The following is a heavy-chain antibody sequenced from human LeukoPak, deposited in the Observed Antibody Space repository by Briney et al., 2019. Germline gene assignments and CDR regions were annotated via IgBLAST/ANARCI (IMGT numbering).Heavy chain of an antibody. D-gene: IGHD3-22*01. CDR2: INHSGST. Sequence: SETLSLTCAVYGGSFSVYYWSWIRQPPGKGLEWIGEINHSGSTNYNPSLKSRVTISVDTSKNQFSLKLSSVTAADTAVYYCARLDSSGYYYLDYWGQGTLVTVSS. J-gene: IGHJ4*02. CDR1: GGSFSVYY. V-gene: IGHV4-34*01. CDR3: ARLDSSGYYYLDY.